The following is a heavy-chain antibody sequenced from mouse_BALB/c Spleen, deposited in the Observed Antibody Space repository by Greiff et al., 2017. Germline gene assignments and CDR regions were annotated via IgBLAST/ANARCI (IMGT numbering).Heavy chain of an antibody. CDR2: INPSTGYT. J-gene: IGHJ2*01. D-gene: IGHD1-2*01. CDR3: ARRERLRLDY. Sequence: QVQLQQSGAELAKPGASVKMSCKASGYTFTSYWMHWVKQRPGQGLEWIGYINPSTGYTEYNQKFKDKATLTADKSSSTAYMQLSSLTSEDSAVYYCARRERLRLDYWGQGTTLTVSS. V-gene: IGHV1-7*01. CDR1: GYTFTSYW.